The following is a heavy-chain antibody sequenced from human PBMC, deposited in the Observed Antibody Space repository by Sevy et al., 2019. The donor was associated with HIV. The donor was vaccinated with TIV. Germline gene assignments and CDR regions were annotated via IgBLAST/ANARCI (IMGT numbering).Heavy chain of an antibody. CDR1: GFTFSTYG. Sequence: GSLRLSCAASGFTFSTYGMHWVRQAPGKGLEWVAFIRFDGTIQYYTDSVKGRLTISRDNSKNTRYLQMNSLRAEDTAVYFCAKVLHIVVVPAAIDYYYGMDVWGQGTTVTVSS. V-gene: IGHV3-30*02. J-gene: IGHJ6*02. CDR3: AKVLHIVVVPAAIDYYYGMDV. D-gene: IGHD2-2*01. CDR2: IRFDGTIQ.